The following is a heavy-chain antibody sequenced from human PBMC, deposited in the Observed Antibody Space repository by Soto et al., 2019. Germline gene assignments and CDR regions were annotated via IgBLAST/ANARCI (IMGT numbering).Heavy chain of an antibody. V-gene: IGHV3-23*01. CDR3: ATAPVGYSYGHSIASFDI. CDR2: ISGSGGST. D-gene: IGHD5-18*01. J-gene: IGHJ3*02. Sequence: GESLKISCAASGFTFSSYAMSWVRQAPGKGLEWVSAISGSGGSTYYADSVKGRFTISRDNSKNTLYLQMNSLRAEDTAVYYCATAPVGYSYGHSIASFDIWGQGTMVTV. CDR1: GFTFSSYA.